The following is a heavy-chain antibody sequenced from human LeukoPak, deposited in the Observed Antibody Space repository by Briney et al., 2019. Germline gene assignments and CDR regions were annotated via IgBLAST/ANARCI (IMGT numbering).Heavy chain of an antibody. Sequence: PSETLSLTRTVSGGSISSYYWSWIRQPPGKGLEWIGYIYYSGGTNYNPSLKSRVTISVDTSKNQFSLKLSSVTAADTAVYYCARHGSYSSGWYTRGYFDLWGRGTLVTVSS. V-gene: IGHV4-59*08. J-gene: IGHJ2*01. CDR1: GGSISSYY. D-gene: IGHD6-19*01. CDR2: IYYSGGT. CDR3: ARHGSYSSGWYTRGYFDL.